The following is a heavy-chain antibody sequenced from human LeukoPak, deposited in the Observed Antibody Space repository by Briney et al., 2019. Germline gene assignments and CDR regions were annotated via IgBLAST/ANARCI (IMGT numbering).Heavy chain of an antibody. CDR2: TYYIGSP. D-gene: IGHD2-21*02. Sequence: SETLSLTCTVSGGSISSYYWSWIRQPPGKGLHRIGNTYYIGSPNYTPSLKSRVTISVDTSKNQFSLKLSSATAADTAVYYCARDAYCGGDCYGHFDYWGQGTLVTVSS. CDR1: GGSISSYY. J-gene: IGHJ4*02. V-gene: IGHV4-59*01. CDR3: ARDAYCGGDCYGHFDY.